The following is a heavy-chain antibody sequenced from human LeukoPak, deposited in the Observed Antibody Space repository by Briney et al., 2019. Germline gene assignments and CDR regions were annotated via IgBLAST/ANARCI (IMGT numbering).Heavy chain of an antibody. CDR2: IRSRANGYTT. CDR3: VRLGGEDALDI. J-gene: IGHJ3*02. CDR1: GFTFSTFA. Sequence: GGSLRLSCAASGFTFSTFAIHWVRQGSGKGMEWVGRIRSRANGYTTAYGVSVKGRFTNSREDSKRSAFVQMSGLKSEDTAIYCSVRLGGEDALDIWGPGTRVTVSS. V-gene: IGHV3-73*01. D-gene: IGHD2-21*01.